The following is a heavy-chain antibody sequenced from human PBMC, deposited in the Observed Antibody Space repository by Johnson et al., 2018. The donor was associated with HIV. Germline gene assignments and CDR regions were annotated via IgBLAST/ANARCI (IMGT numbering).Heavy chain of an antibody. D-gene: IGHD2-2*01. CDR3: ARDGGYCSSTSCFRHWASAFDI. V-gene: IGHV3-30-3*01. J-gene: IGHJ3*02. CDR1: GFTVSSNY. Sequence: QVQLVESGGGLIQPGGSLRLSCVASGFTVSSNYMSWVRQAPGQGLEWVAVISYDGSNKYYADSVKGRFTISRATSKNTLYLQMNSLRAEDTAVYYCARDGGYCSSTSCFRHWASAFDIWGQGTMVTVSS. CDR2: ISYDGSNK.